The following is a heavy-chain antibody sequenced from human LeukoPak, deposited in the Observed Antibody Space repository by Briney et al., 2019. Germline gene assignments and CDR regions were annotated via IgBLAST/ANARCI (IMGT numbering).Heavy chain of an antibody. D-gene: IGHD3-3*01. Sequence: SEALSLTCTVSGGSISNDGYYWRWIRQHPGKGLEWIGYIYYSGSTYYNPSLKSRVTISVDTSKNQFSLKLNSVTAADTAVYYCARRVSNYDFWSGYFDYWGQGTLVTVSS. CDR1: GGSISNDGYY. V-gene: IGHV4-31*03. J-gene: IGHJ4*02. CDR3: ARRVSNYDFWSGYFDY. CDR2: IYYSGST.